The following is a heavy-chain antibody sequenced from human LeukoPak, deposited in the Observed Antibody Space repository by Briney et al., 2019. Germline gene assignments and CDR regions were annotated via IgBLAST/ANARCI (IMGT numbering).Heavy chain of an antibody. D-gene: IGHD3-22*01. J-gene: IGHJ4*02. CDR2: ISYDGSNK. V-gene: IGHV3-30*18. CDR3: AKRTDTRDYYDSSGYHDY. Sequence: PGGSLRLSCAASGFTFSSYGMHWVRQAPGKGLEWVAVISYDGSNKYYADSVKGRFTISRDNSKNTLYLQMNSLRAEDTAVYYCAKRTDTRDYYDSSGYHDYWGQGTLVTVSS. CDR1: GFTFSSYG.